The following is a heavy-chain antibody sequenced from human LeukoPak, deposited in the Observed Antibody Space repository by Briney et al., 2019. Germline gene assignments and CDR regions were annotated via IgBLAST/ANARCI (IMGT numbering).Heavy chain of an antibody. CDR3: ARGSSSWSVFDY. J-gene: IGHJ4*02. CDR2: IWYDGSNK. Sequence: GGSLRLSCAASGFTFSSYGMHWVRQAPGKGLEWVAVIWYDGSNKYYADSVKGRFTISRDNSKNTLYLQMNSLRAEDTAVYYCARGSSSWSVFDYWGQGTLVTVSS. D-gene: IGHD6-13*01. CDR1: GFTFSSYG. V-gene: IGHV3-33*01.